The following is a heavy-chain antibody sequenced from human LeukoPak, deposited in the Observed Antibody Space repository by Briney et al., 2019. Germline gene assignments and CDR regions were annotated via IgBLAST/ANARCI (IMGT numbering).Heavy chain of an antibody. D-gene: IGHD6-13*01. V-gene: IGHV3-23*01. CDR1: GFTFSSYA. J-gene: IGHJ6*02. CDR2: ISGSGGST. CDR3: ARGPWSAAGYNGMDV. Sequence: GGSLRLSCAASGFTFSSYAMSWVRQAPGKGLEWVSAISGSGGSTYYADSVKGRFTISRDNSKNTLYLQMNSLRGEDTAVYYCARGPWSAAGYNGMDVWGQGTTVTVSS.